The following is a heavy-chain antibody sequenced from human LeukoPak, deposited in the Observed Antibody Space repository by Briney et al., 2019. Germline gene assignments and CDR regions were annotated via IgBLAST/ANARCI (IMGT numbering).Heavy chain of an antibody. Sequence: SETLSLTCAVYGGSFSGYYWSWIRQPPGKGLEWIGEINHSGSTNYNPSLKSRVTISVDTSKNQFSLKLSSVTAADTAVYYCARGQGANFDYWGQGTLVTVSS. V-gene: IGHV4-34*01. CDR3: ARGQGANFDY. J-gene: IGHJ4*02. CDR1: GGSFSGYY. CDR2: INHSGST.